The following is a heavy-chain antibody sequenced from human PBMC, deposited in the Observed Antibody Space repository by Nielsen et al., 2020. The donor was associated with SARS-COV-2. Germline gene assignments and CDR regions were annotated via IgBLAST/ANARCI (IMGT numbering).Heavy chain of an antibody. V-gene: IGHV3-11*05. CDR1: GFTFSDYY. Sequence: GESLKISCAASGFTFSDYYMSWIRQAPGKGLEWVSYISSSSSYTNYADSVKGRFTISRDNAKNSLYLQMNSLRAEDTAVYYCARDRNAFDIWGQGTMVTVSS. CDR3: ARDRNAFDI. J-gene: IGHJ3*02. CDR2: ISSSSSYT.